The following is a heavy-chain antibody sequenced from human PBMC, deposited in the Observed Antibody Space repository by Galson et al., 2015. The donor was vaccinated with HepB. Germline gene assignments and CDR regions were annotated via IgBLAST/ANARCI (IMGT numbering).Heavy chain of an antibody. D-gene: IGHD2-2*01. Sequence: SLRLSCAASGFTFSSYAMHWVRQAPGKGLEWVAVISYDGSNKYYADSVKGRFTISRDNSKNTLYLQMNSLRAEDTAVYYCARGYCSSTSCYPADYWGQGTLVTVSS. V-gene: IGHV3-30-3*01. CDR1: GFTFSSYA. CDR3: ARGYCSSTSCYPADY. J-gene: IGHJ4*02. CDR2: ISYDGSNK.